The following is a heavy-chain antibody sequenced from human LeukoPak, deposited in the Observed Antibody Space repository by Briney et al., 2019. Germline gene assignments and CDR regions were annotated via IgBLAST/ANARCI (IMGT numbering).Heavy chain of an antibody. Sequence: PGRSLRLSCAASGFTFRSYSMHWVRQAPGKGLEWVTSISNDGIKKYYADSVKGRFTISRDTSKNTLYLQMSSLRAEDTAVYYCARSRTMVRGVIDWGQGTLVTVSS. J-gene: IGHJ4*02. V-gene: IGHV3-30-3*01. CDR2: ISNDGIKK. D-gene: IGHD3-10*01. CDR3: ARSRTMVRGVID. CDR1: GFTFRSYS.